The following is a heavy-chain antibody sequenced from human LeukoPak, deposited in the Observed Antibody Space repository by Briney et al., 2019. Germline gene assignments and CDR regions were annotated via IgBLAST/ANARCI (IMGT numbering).Heavy chain of an antibody. CDR2: INPNSGGT. CDR1: GYTFTGYY. D-gene: IGHD6-13*01. V-gene: IGHV1-2*02. J-gene: IGHJ4*02. CDR3: ARTQSGAAAEFDY. Sequence: ASVKVSCKASGYTFTGYYMHWVRQAPGQRLEWMGWINPNSGGTNYAQKFQGRVTMTRDTSISTAYMELSRLRSDDTAVYYCARTQSGAAAEFDYWGQGTLVTVSS.